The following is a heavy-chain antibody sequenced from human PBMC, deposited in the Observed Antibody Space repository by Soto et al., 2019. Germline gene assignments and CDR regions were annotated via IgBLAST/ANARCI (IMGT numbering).Heavy chain of an antibody. CDR2: IYYSGST. V-gene: IGHV4-31*03. CDR1: CGSISSGGYY. Sequence: SETLSLTCTVSCGSISSGGYYWSWIRQHPGKGLEWIGYIYYSGSTYYNPSLKSRVTISVDTSKNQFSLKLSSVTAADTAVYYCAGGLLRFLEGGRWESFDYWGQGTLVTVSS. J-gene: IGHJ4*02. CDR3: AGGLLRFLEGGRWESFDY. D-gene: IGHD3-3*01.